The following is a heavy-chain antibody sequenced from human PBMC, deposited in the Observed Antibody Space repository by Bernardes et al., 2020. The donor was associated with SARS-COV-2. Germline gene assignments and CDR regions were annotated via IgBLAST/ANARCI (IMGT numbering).Heavy chain of an antibody. D-gene: IGHD3-22*01. CDR2: IKSKTDGGTT. Sequence: GGSLRLSCAASGFTFSNAWMSWVRQAPGKGLEWVGRIKSKTDGGTTDYAAPVKGRFTISRDDSKNTLYLQMNSLKTEDTAVYYCTTHYYDSSGSLDYWGQGTLVTVSS. CDR3: TTHYYDSSGSLDY. CDR1: GFTFSNAW. V-gene: IGHV3-15*01. J-gene: IGHJ4*02.